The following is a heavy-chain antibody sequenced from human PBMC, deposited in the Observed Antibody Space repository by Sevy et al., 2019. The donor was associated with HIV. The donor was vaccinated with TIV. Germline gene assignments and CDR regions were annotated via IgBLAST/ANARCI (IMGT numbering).Heavy chain of an antibody. V-gene: IGHV1-69*13. D-gene: IGHD3-3*01. CDR2: IVPKFGTA. CDR3: ARSGITIFGVLTFDI. Sequence: ASVKVSCKASGDTFNTYAIVWVREAPGQGLEWMGGIVPKFGTANYAQKFQGKVTMTADESTSTAYMELSSLRSEDTAVYYCARSGITIFGVLTFDIWGQGTTVTVSS. J-gene: IGHJ3*02. CDR1: GDTFNTYA.